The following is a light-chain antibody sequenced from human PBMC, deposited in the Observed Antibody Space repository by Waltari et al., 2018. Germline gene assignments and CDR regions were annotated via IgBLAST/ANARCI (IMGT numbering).Light chain of an antibody. J-gene: IGKJ2*01. CDR1: QTVFNRSNNRNS. CDR3: HQYYTLPYT. Sequence: DIVMTQSPDSLAVSLGERAPISCKSSQTVFNRSNNRNSLAWSQQKSGQPPKLLIYWASTRESGVPDRFTGRGSGTDFSLTISSLQAEDVALYFCHQYYTLPYTFGQGTKVEIK. CDR2: WAS. V-gene: IGKV4-1*01.